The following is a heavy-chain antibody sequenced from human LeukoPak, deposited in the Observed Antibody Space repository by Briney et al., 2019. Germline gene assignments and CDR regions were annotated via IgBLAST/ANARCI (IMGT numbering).Heavy chain of an antibody. Sequence: SETLSLTCAVYGGSFSGYYWSWIRQSPGKGLEWIGYIYHSGHTMSNPSLKSRVSLSLDTSNNQFSLKLSSVTAADTAVYYCARHPFQYPFDHWGQGTVVSVSS. CDR2: IYHSGHT. V-gene: IGHV4-59*08. D-gene: IGHD2/OR15-2a*01. CDR3: ARHPFQYPFDH. J-gene: IGHJ5*02. CDR1: GGSFSGYY.